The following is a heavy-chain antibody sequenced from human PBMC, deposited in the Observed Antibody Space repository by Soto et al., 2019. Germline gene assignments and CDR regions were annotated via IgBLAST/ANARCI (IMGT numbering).Heavy chain of an antibody. CDR2: INPSGGST. D-gene: IGHD4-4*01. Sequence: ASVKVSCKASGYTFTSYYMHWVRQAPGQGLEWMGIINPSGGSTSYAQKFQGRVTMTRDTSTSTVYMELSSLRSEDTAVYYCARGYLLHDYSNYGFDYWGQGTLVTVSS. CDR1: GYTFTSYY. CDR3: ARGYLLHDYSNYGFDY. V-gene: IGHV1-46*01. J-gene: IGHJ4*02.